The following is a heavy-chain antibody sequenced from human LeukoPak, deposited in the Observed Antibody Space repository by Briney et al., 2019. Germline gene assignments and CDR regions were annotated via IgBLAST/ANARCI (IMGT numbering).Heavy chain of an antibody. CDR1: GFTFSSYS. J-gene: IGHJ6*02. D-gene: IGHD3-22*01. V-gene: IGHV3-21*01. Sequence: PGGSLRLSCPASGFTFSSYSMNWVRQAPGKGLEWVSSISSSSSYIYYADSVKGRFTISRDNAKNSLYLQMNSLRAEDTAVYYCTKATREDSSGYYYYGMDVWGQGTTVTVSS. CDR2: ISSSSSYI. CDR3: TKATREDSSGYYYYGMDV.